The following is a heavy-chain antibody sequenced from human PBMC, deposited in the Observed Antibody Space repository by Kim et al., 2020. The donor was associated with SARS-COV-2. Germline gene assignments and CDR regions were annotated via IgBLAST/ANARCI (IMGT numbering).Heavy chain of an antibody. D-gene: IGHD3-10*01. J-gene: IGHJ4*01. V-gene: IGHV4-34*01. CDR1: GGSFSGYY. CDR2: INHSGST. CDR3: ARREYRYYGSGSYYNYFD. Sequence: SETLSLTCAVYGGSFSGYYWSWIRQPPGKGLEWIGEINHSGSTNYNPSLKSRVTISVDTSKNQFSLKLSSVTAADTAVYYCARREYRYYGSGSYYNYFD.